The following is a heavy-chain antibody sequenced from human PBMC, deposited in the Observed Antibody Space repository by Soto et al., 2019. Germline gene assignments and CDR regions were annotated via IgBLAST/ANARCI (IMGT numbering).Heavy chain of an antibody. CDR2: IYYSGST. V-gene: IGHV4-39*01. CDR1: GGSISSSSYY. Sequence: SETLSLTCTVSGGSISSSSYYWGWIRQPPGKGLEWIGSIYYSGSTYYNPSLKSRVTISVDTTKNQFSLKLSSVTAADTAVYYCARLPSYGSGSSDGMDVWGQGTTVTVSS. J-gene: IGHJ6*02. CDR3: ARLPSYGSGSSDGMDV. D-gene: IGHD3-10*01.